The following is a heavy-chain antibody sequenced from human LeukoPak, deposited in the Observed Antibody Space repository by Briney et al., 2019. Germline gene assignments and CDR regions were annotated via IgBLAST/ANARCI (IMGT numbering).Heavy chain of an antibody. CDR2: INHSGST. V-gene: IGHV4-34*01. CDR3: ARAKWSHPDAFDI. CDR1: GGSFSGYY. J-gene: IGHJ3*02. D-gene: IGHD2-8*01. Sequence: SETLSLTCAVYGGSFSGYYWSWIRQPPGKGLEWIGEINHSGSTNYNPSLKSRVTISVDTSKNQFSLKLSSATAADTAVYYCARAKWSHPDAFDIWGQGTMVTVSS.